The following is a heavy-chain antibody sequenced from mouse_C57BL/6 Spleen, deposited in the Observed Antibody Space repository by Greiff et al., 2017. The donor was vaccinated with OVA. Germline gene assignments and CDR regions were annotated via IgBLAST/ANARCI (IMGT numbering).Heavy chain of an antibody. CDR3: ARGRDYGSSYAMDY. CDR2: IDPTDSYT. Sequence: QVQLQQPGAELVKPGASVRLSCKASGYTFTRYWMQWGKQRPGQGLEWIGEIDPTDSYTNYNQNFKGKATLTVATSSSPAYMQLSSLTSEDSAVYYCARGRDYGSSYAMDYWGQGTSVTVSS. V-gene: IGHV1-50*01. D-gene: IGHD1-1*01. J-gene: IGHJ4*01. CDR1: GYTFTRYW.